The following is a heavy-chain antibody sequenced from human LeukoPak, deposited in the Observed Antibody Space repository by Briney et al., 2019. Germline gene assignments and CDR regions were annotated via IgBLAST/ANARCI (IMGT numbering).Heavy chain of an antibody. Sequence: SVKVSCKASGGTFSSYAISWVRQAPGQGLEWMGGIIPIFGTANYAQKFQGRVTITADKSTSTAYMELSSLRSEDTAVYYCVAGRITMVRGDPFDYWGQGTLVTVSS. CDR1: GGTFSSYA. CDR3: VAGRITMVRGDPFDY. J-gene: IGHJ4*02. CDR2: IIPIFGTA. D-gene: IGHD3-10*01. V-gene: IGHV1-69*06.